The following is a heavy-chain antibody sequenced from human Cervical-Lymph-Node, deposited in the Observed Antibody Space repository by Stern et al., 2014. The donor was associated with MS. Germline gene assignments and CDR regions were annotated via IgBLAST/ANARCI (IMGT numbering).Heavy chain of an antibody. D-gene: IGHD5-12*01. Sequence: QVQLVQSGSEAKKPGSSVKVSCKVSGGTFSNDKISWVRQAPGPGLEWMGAIIPIFGTADYAQRFQDRVTIIADESTSEVHMELSSLRSEDTGVYYCARLGSGYDSSYLDFWGQGTLVTVSS. V-gene: IGHV1-69*01. CDR3: ARLGSGYDSSYLDF. J-gene: IGHJ4*02. CDR2: IIPIFGTA. CDR1: GGTFSNDK.